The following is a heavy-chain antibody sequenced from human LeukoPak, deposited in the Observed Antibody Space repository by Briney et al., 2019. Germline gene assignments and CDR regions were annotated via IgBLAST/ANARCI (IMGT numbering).Heavy chain of an antibody. CDR2: FDPEDGET. Sequence: ASVKVSCKVSGYTLTELSMHWVRQAPGKGLEWMGGFDPEDGETIYAQKFQGRVTMTEDTSTDTAYMEPSSLRSEDTAVYYCATDPPPTRRQWYSSGWYYFDYWGQGTLVTVSS. D-gene: IGHD6-19*01. J-gene: IGHJ4*02. CDR3: ATDPPPTRRQWYSSGWYYFDY. CDR1: GYTLTELS. V-gene: IGHV1-24*01.